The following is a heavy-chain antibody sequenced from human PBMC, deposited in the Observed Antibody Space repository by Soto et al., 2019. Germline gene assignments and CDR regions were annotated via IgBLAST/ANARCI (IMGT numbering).Heavy chain of an antibody. D-gene: IGHD3-9*01. CDR3: GRQRLYYDILTGYPQHYYYYYGMDV. J-gene: IGHJ6*04. V-gene: IGHV3-33*01. Sequence: GGSLRLSCAASGFTFSSYGMHWVRQAPGKGLEWVAVIWYDGSNKYYADSVKGRFTISRDNSKNTLYLQMNSLRAEDTAVYYCGRQRLYYDILTGYPQHYYYYYGMDVWGKGTTVTVSS. CDR1: GFTFSSYG. CDR2: IWYDGSNK.